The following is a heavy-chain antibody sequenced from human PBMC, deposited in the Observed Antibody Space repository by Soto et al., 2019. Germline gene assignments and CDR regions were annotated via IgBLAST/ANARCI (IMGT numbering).Heavy chain of an antibody. CDR2: IIPIFGTA. J-gene: IGHJ6*02. Sequence: SVKVSCKASGGPFSSYAISWVRQAPGQGLEWMGGIIPIFGTANYAQKLARRVEITADGVTSRAYMELSILRFEDAAGYYYARVGAGTTGHSYYYYGMDVWGQGTTVTVSS. D-gene: IGHD1-7*01. CDR3: ARVGAGTTGHSYYYYGMDV. V-gene: IGHV1-69*13. CDR1: GGPFSSYA.